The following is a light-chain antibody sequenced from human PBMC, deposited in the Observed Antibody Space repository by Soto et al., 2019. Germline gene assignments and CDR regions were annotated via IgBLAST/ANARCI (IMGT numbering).Light chain of an antibody. CDR3: GTWDSSLSVVI. V-gene: IGLV1-51*01. CDR1: SSNIGRNS. J-gene: IGLJ2*01. Sequence: QSVLTQPPSVSAAPGQKVTISCSGSSSNIGRNSVSWYQQLPGTAPKLLIYDNNERPSGIPDRFSGSKSGTSATLGITGLQTGDEADYYCGTWDSSLSVVIFGGGTKLTVL. CDR2: DNN.